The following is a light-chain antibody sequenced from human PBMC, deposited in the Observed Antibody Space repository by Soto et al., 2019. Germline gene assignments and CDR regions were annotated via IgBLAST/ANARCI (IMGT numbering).Light chain of an antibody. J-gene: IGLJ1*01. CDR3: SSYAGSRTYV. V-gene: IGLV2-23*01. CDR2: EGS. CDR1: SSDVGSYNL. Sequence: QSVLTQPASVSGSPGQSITISCTGTSSDVGSYNLVSWYQQHPGKAPKLMIYEGSKRPSGVSNRFSGSRSGNTASLTISGLLGEDEADYYCSSYAGSRTYVFGTGTKLTVL.